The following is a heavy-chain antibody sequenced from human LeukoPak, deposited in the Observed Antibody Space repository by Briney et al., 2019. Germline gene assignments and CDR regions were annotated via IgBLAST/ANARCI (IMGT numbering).Heavy chain of an antibody. CDR1: GGTFSSYA. V-gene: IGHV1-69*04. Sequence: GSSVQVSCKASGGTFSSYAISWVRQAPGQGLEWMGRIIPILGIANYAQKFQGRVTITADESTSTADMEPSSLRAEDTAVYYCAREENREYYMDVWGKGTTVTVSS. D-gene: IGHD3-10*01. CDR2: IIPILGIA. J-gene: IGHJ6*03. CDR3: AREENREYYMDV.